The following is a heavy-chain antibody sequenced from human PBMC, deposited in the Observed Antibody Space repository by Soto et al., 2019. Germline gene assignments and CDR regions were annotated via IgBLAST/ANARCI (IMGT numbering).Heavy chain of an antibody. CDR2: IYWDDDK. J-gene: IGHJ5*02. CDR1: GFSLSTSGLG. V-gene: IGHV2-5*02. Sequence: QITLKESGPTLVKPTQTLTLTCTFSGFSLSTSGLGVGWIRQPPGKALEWLALIYWDDDKRYSPSLKSRLTITKDTSKNQVVLTMTNMDPVDTATYYCAPVVGMGWFDPWGQGTLVTVSS. D-gene: IGHD2-8*01. CDR3: APVVGMGWFDP.